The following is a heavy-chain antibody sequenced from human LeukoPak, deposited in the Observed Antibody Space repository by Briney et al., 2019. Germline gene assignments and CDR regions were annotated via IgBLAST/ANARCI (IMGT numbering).Heavy chain of an antibody. V-gene: IGHV3-33*01. J-gene: IGHJ4*02. D-gene: IGHD3/OR15-3a*01. CDR3: AREVSDWRYFDY. CDR1: GFTFSSYG. Sequence: GGSLRLSCAASGFTFSSYGMHWVRQAPGKGLEWVAVIWYDGSNKYYADSVKGRFTISRDNSKNTLYLQMNSLRAEDTAVYYCAREVSDWRYFDYWGRGTLVTVSS. CDR2: IWYDGSNK.